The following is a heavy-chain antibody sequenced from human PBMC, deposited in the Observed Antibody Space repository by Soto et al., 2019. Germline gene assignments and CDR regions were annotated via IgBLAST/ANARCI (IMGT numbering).Heavy chain of an antibody. CDR1: GGSRNYNA. V-gene: IGHV1-69*01. J-gene: IGHJ6*02. D-gene: IGHD6-13*01. CDR3: ARSGAYSSSQFGLDV. CDR2: IVTVFGTA. Sequence: QVQLVQSGADVKKPGSSVKVPCKASGGSRNYNAFSWVRQAPGQGLEWMGGIVTVFGTANHAQKFQGRVTITADESTSSVYMELSSLTSEDTAVYYCARSGAYSSSQFGLDVWGQGTTVTVSS.